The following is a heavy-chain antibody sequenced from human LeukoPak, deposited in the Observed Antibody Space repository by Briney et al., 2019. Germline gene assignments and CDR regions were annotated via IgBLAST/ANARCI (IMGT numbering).Heavy chain of an antibody. CDR1: GFTFSSYE. Sequence: GGSLRLSCAASGFTFSSYEMNWARQAPGKGLEWVSYIGYSENIMYYADSVKGRFTISRDNARNSLYLQMNSLRPEDTAVYYCAAYSDTSGKAFDIWGQGTVVTVSS. J-gene: IGHJ3*02. CDR3: AAYSDTSGKAFDI. CDR2: IGYSENIM. D-gene: IGHD3-22*01. V-gene: IGHV3-48*03.